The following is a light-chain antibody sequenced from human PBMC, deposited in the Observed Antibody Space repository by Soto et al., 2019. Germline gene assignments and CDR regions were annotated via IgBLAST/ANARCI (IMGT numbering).Light chain of an antibody. CDR3: QHYNNWVGT. CDR1: QSVSSY. Sequence: EIVMTQSPATLSVSPGERATLSCRASQSVSSYLAWYQQKPGQAPRLLIYGASTRATGIPARFSGSGSGTEFTLTISSLQSEDFTVYYCQHYNNWVGTFGGGTKVDIK. CDR2: GAS. V-gene: IGKV3-15*01. J-gene: IGKJ4*01.